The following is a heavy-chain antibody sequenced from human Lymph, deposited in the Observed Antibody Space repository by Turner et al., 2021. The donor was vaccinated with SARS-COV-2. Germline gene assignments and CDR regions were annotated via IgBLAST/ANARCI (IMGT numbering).Heavy chain of an antibody. D-gene: IGHD3-10*01. Sequence: VQLVDSGGGAVPPGTSSRLSCAASGCTFRNCGMHWVRQAPIKGLEWVAFISSDESNEYFADSVKSRFTISRVNSKNALYLQMNILGAEDTAVYDFAKDFGALEDDLFDIWGQGTMVTVSS. J-gene: IGHJ3*02. CDR3: AKDFGALEDDLFDI. V-gene: IGHV3-30*18. CDR1: GCTFRNCG. CDR2: ISSDESNE.